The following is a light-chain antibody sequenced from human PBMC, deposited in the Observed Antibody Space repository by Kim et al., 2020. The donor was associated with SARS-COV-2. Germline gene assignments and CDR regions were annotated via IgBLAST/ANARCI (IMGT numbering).Light chain of an antibody. J-gene: IGKJ5*01. CDR1: QSVSSSY. Sequence: GERATLSGGASQSVSSSYLAWYEEKAGQAPRLLSCGASSRATGSADRCGGSGSGTDFTLTSSGRGAEDFGVYYWQEYGSSRTFGQGTRLGIK. CDR2: GAS. CDR3: QEYGSSRT. V-gene: IGKV3-20*01.